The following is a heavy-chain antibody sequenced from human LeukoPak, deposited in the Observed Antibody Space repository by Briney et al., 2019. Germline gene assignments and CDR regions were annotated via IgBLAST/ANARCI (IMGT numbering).Heavy chain of an antibody. CDR3: ARDRVSGSPDYYYYYMDV. Sequence: ASVKVSCKASGYTFTGYYMHWARQAPGQGLEWMGWINPNSGGTNYAQKFQGRVTMTRDTSISTAYMELSRLRSDDTAVYYCARDRVSGSPDYYYYYMDVWGKGTTVTVSS. V-gene: IGHV1-2*02. CDR2: INPNSGGT. D-gene: IGHD1-26*01. CDR1: GYTFTGYY. J-gene: IGHJ6*03.